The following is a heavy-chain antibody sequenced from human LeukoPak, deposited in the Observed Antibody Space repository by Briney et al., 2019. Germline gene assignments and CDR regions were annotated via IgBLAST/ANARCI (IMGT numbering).Heavy chain of an antibody. CDR1: GFSFSDHT. Sequence: PGGSLRLSCAASGFSFSDHTMDWVRQAPGKGLEWVGRTRTKVNSYTTEYAASVKGRFTISRDDSKNSLYLQMNSLKTEDTAVYYCAREVASSGWYHDPGYFDYWGQGTLVTVSS. D-gene: IGHD6-19*01. V-gene: IGHV3-72*01. CDR2: TRTKVNSYTT. J-gene: IGHJ4*02. CDR3: AREVASSGWYHDPGYFDY.